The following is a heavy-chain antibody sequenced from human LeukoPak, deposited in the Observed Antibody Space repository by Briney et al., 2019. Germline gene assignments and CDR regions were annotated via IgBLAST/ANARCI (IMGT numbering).Heavy chain of an antibody. J-gene: IGHJ4*02. Sequence: SETLSLTCAVYGGSFSGYYWSWIRQPPGKGLEWIGEINHSGSTNYNPSLKSRVTISVDTSKNQFSLKLSSVTAADTAGYYCXXXXXGYCSSTSCYFDYWGQGTLVTVPS. V-gene: IGHV4-34*01. D-gene: IGHD2-2*01. CDR2: INHSGST. CDR3: XXXXXGYCSSTSCYFDY. CDR1: GGSFSGYY.